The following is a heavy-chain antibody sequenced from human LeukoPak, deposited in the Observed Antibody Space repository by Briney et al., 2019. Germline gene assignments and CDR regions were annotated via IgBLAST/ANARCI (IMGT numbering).Heavy chain of an antibody. V-gene: IGHV1-69*06. Sequence: SVKVSCKASGGTFSSYAISWVRQAPGQGLEWMGGIIPIFGTANYAQKFQGRVTITADKSTSTAYMELSSLRSEDTAVYYCARGRCCSGGSCYPEDYWGQGTLVTVSS. D-gene: IGHD2-15*01. CDR2: IIPIFGTA. CDR3: ARGRCCSGGSCYPEDY. CDR1: GGTFSSYA. J-gene: IGHJ4*02.